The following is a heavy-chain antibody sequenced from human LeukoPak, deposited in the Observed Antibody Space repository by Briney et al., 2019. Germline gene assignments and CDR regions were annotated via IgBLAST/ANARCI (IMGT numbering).Heavy chain of an antibody. V-gene: IGHV3-7*01. Sequence: PGGSLRLSCAASGFTFSIYWMTWVRQAPGKGLEWVANIKQDGSEKYYVDSVKGRFTISRDNAKNSLFLQMNSLRAEDTAVYYCATDRSVGATYRFDHWGQGTLVTASS. CDR1: GFTFSIYW. CDR2: IKQDGSEK. D-gene: IGHD1-26*01. CDR3: ATDRSVGATYRFDH. J-gene: IGHJ4*02.